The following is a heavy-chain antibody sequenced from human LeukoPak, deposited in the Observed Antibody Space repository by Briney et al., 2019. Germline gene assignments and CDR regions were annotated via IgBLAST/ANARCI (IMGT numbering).Heavy chain of an antibody. CDR2: ISGSGGST. CDR3: AKGNWRYFDY. V-gene: IGHV3-23*01. CDR1: GFTFSTYV. Sequence: GGSLRLSCAASGFTFSTYVMSWVRQAPGKGLEWVSAISGSGGSTYYADPVKGRFTISRDNSKNTLYLQMNSLGADDTAVYYCAKGNWRYFDYWGQGTLVTVSS. J-gene: IGHJ4*02. D-gene: IGHD1-1*01.